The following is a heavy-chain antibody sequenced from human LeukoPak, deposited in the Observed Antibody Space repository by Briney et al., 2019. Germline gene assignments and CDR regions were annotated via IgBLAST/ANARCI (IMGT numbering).Heavy chain of an antibody. V-gene: IGHV3-23*01. CDR1: GFTFSSYA. D-gene: IGHD5-12*01. Sequence: GGSLRLSCAASGFTFSSYAMNWVRQAPGKELEWVSAISGSGGTIYYADSVKGRFTISRDKSKNTLYLQMKSLRAEDTAVYYCAKDHRPYSGYDYVYYYYGMDVWGQGTTVTVSS. CDR3: AKDHRPYSGYDYVYYYYGMDV. J-gene: IGHJ6*02. CDR2: ISGSGGTI.